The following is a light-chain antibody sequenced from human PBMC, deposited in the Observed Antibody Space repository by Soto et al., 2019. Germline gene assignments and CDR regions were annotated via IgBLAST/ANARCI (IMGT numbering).Light chain of an antibody. J-gene: IGKJ2*01. CDR1: QSISRC. V-gene: IGKV1-5*01. CDR2: HAS. CDR3: QQQDNHSPYT. Sequence: DIQMTQSPSTLSVSIGDRVTITCRASQSISRCLAWHQVKPGKAPKLLIYHASILQSRVPSTFSRTGSGTEFFLTIRCLQPDDVATYFAQQQDNHSPYTFCQRTNLEIK.